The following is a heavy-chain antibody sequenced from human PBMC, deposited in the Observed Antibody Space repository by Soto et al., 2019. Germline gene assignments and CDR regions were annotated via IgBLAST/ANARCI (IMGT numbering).Heavy chain of an antibody. CDR1: GFTFDDYA. J-gene: IGHJ5*02. D-gene: IGHD3-22*01. Sequence: GGSMRLSCAASGFTFDDYAMHWVRQAPGKGLEWVSGISWNSGSIGYADSVKGRFTISRDNAKNSLYLQMNSLRAEDTALYYCAKSYYDSSGPLFDPWGQGTLVTVSS. CDR3: AKSYYDSSGPLFDP. CDR2: ISWNSGSI. V-gene: IGHV3-9*01.